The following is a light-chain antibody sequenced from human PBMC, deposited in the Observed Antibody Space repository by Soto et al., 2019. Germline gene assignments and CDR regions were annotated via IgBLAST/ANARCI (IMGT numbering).Light chain of an antibody. Sequence: QSVLTQPPSASGTPGQRVTISCSGSSSNIGSNSANWYLQLPGTAPKLLIYNNEYRPSGVTDRFSASKSGTSASLAISGLQSEDEADYYCAAWDDSLNALVFGGGTKLTVL. J-gene: IGLJ2*01. V-gene: IGLV1-44*01. CDR2: NNE. CDR3: AAWDDSLNALV. CDR1: SSNIGSNS.